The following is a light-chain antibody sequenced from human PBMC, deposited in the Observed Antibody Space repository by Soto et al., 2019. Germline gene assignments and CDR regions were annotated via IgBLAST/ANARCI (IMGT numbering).Light chain of an antibody. CDR3: CSYGGCLRV. Sequence: QSALTQPASVSGSPGQSITISCTGTSSDVGTYNLVSWYQQHPGKAPKLMIYEVSKRPSGVSNRFSGYKSSNTASLTISGLQAEDEADYYCCSYGGCLRVFGGGTKLTVL. CDR2: EVS. CDR1: SSDVGTYNL. V-gene: IGLV2-23*02. J-gene: IGLJ3*02.